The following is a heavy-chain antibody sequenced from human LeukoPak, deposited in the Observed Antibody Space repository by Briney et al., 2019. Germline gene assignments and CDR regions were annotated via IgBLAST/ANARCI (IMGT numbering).Heavy chain of an antibody. CDR3: AKGGGMGWLQQYYFDY. Sequence: GGSLRLSCAASGFTFEDYGMSWVRQAPGKGLEWVSGINWNGGSTGYADSVKGRFTISRDNAKNSLYLQMNSLRAEDMALYYCAKGGGMGWLQQYYFDYWGQGTQVTVSS. J-gene: IGHJ4*02. V-gene: IGHV3-20*04. CDR2: INWNGGST. D-gene: IGHD5-24*01. CDR1: GFTFEDYG.